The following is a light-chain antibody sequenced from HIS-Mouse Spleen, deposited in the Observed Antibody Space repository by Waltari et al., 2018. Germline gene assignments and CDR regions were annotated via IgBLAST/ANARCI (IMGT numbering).Light chain of an antibody. V-gene: IGKV1-8*01. J-gene: IGKJ2*01. CDR2: AAS. CDR3: QQYYSYPQYT. CDR1: QGIRSY. Sequence: AIRMTQSPSSFPASTGDRFTITCRASQGIRSYLAWYQQKPGKAPKLLIYAASTLQSGVPSRFSGSGSGTDFTLTISCLQSEDFATYYCQQYYSYPQYTFGQGTKLEIK.